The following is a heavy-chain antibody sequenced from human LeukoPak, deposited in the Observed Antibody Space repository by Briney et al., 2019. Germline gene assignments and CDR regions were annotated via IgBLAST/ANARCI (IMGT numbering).Heavy chain of an antibody. CDR3: VSNGGSFDY. J-gene: IGHJ4*02. CDR2: INQDGSGK. V-gene: IGHV3-7*01. D-gene: IGHD3-10*01. CDR1: GFTFSGHW. Sequence: GGSLRLSCAASGFTFSGHWMSWVRQAPGKGLEWVANINQDGSGKRYADSAKGRFTISRDNAKNSLNLQMNSLRAEDTAVYYCVSNGGSFDYWGQGALVTVSS.